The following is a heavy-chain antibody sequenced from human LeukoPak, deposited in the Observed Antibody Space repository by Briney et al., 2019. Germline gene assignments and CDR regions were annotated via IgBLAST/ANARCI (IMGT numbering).Heavy chain of an antibody. CDR2: INHSGST. V-gene: IGHV4-34*01. D-gene: IGHD1-26*01. J-gene: IGHJ4*02. Sequence: SETLSLTCAVYGGSFSGHYCAWIRQPPGKGLEWIGEINHSGSTNYNPSLKSRVTMSVDTSKNQFSLKLSSVTAADTAVYYCAAVGATAGVWFDYWGQGTLVTVSS. CDR3: AAVGATAGVWFDY. CDR1: GGSFSGHY.